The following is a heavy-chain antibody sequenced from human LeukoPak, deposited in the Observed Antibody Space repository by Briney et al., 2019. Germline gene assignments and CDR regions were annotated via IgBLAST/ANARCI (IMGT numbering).Heavy chain of an antibody. V-gene: IGHV4-4*07. CDR3: ARDLRVPAATYYYYYYYMDV. J-gene: IGHJ6*03. CDR2: IYTIGST. Sequence: PSETLSLXCTVSGGSTSSYYWSWIRQPAGKGLEWIGRIYTIGSTNYNPSLKSRVTMSVDTSKNQFSLRLSSVTAADTAVYYCARDLRVPAATYYYYYYYMDVWGKGTTVPVSS. CDR1: GGSTSSYY. D-gene: IGHD2-2*01.